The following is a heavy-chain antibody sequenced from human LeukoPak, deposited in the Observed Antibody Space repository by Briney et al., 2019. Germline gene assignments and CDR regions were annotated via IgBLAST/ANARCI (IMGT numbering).Heavy chain of an antibody. V-gene: IGHV4-34*01. J-gene: IGHJ4*02. Sequence: PAEPLSLSYGVYGGSFSGYYGRGLRQPPGGGVEGSGELNHSGRTNHRHSLQSLVTMPVDTSNNQFSQKLSSVTAEATAVYHRARVLDRPSTYYYDLSEVDYFDYWGQATMLTVSS. CDR2: LNHSGRT. CDR3: ARVLDRPSTYYYDLSEVDYFDY. CDR1: GGSFSGYY. D-gene: IGHD3-22*01.